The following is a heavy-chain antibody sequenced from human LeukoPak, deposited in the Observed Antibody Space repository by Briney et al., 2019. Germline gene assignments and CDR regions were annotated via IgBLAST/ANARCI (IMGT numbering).Heavy chain of an antibody. Sequence: GGSLRLSCAISGLAFHDYAMTWVRQAPGKGLEWVSTIVGDSSKTYYADSVKGRFTISRDNSNYMLFLHMNSLRAEDTAVYYCAKVHSSGWCFDYWGQGTLVTVSS. CDR2: IVGDSSKT. J-gene: IGHJ4*02. CDR3: AKVHSSGWCFDY. D-gene: IGHD6-19*01. V-gene: IGHV3-23*01. CDR1: GLAFHDYA.